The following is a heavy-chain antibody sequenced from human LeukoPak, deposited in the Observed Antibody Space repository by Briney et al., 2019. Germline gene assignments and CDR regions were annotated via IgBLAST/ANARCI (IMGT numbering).Heavy chain of an antibody. D-gene: IGHD3-10*01. CDR1: GFTFSNAW. CDR3: TTDLGASLRGYITMVRGVIGYFDY. CDR2: IKSKTDGGTT. Sequence: GGSLRLSCAASGFTFSNAWMSWVRQAPGKGLEWVGRIKSKTDGGTTDYAAPVKGRFTISRDDSKNTLYLQMHSLKTEDTAVYYCTTDLGASLRGYITMVRGVIGYFDYGGQGTLVTVSS. V-gene: IGHV3-15*01. J-gene: IGHJ4*02.